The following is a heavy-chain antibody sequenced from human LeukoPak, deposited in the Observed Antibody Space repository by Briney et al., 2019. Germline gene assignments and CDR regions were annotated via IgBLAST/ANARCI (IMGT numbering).Heavy chain of an antibody. Sequence: SETLSLTCAVSGGSISSGGYSWSWIRQPPGKGLEWIGYIYHSGSTYYNPSLKSRVTISVDRSKNQISLKLSSVTAADTAVYYCARTSIAARRANAFDIWGQGTMVTVSS. CDR2: IYHSGST. CDR3: ARTSIAARRANAFDI. D-gene: IGHD6-6*01. CDR1: GGSISSGGYS. V-gene: IGHV4-30-2*01. J-gene: IGHJ3*02.